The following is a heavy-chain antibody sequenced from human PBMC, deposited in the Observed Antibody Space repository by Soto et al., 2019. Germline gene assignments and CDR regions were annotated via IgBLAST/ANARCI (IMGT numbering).Heavy chain of an antibody. J-gene: IGHJ3*02. V-gene: IGHV4-59*12. D-gene: IGHD2-2*01. CDR1: GGSISSYY. Sequence: SETLSLTCTVSGGSISSYYWSWIRQPPGKGLEWIGYIYYSGSTYYNPSLKSRVTISVDTSKNQFSLKLSSVTAADTAVYYCARVVGSTSLRPNIWAFDIWGQGTMVTVSS. CDR3: ARVVGSTSLRPNIWAFDI. CDR2: IYYSGST.